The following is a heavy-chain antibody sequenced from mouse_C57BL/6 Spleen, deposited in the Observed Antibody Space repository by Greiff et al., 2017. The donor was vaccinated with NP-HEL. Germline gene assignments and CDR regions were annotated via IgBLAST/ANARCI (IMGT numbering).Heavy chain of an antibody. Sequence: VMLVESGPELVKPGASVKISCKASGYAFSSSWMNWVKQRPGKGLEWIGRIYPGDGDTNYNGKFKGKATLTADKSSSTAYMQLSSLTSEDSAVYFCARSGSSGLYYYAMDYWGQGTSVTVSS. J-gene: IGHJ4*01. CDR3: ARSGSSGLYYYAMDY. CDR2: IYPGDGDT. D-gene: IGHD3-2*02. CDR1: GYAFSSSW. V-gene: IGHV1-82*01.